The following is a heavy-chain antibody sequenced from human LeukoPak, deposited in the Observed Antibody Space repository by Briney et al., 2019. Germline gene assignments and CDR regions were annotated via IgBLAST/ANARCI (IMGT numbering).Heavy chain of an antibody. D-gene: IGHD2-15*01. CDR3: AKQPYVVAAGATNYFDY. J-gene: IGHJ4*02. V-gene: IGHV3-30*18. Sequence: PGGSLRLSCAASGFTFSSYAMHWVRQAPGKGLEWVAVISYDGSNKYYADSVKGRFTISRDNSKNTVYLQMNSLRAEDTAVYYCAKQPYVVAAGATNYFDYWGQGTLVTVSS. CDR1: GFTFSSYA. CDR2: ISYDGSNK.